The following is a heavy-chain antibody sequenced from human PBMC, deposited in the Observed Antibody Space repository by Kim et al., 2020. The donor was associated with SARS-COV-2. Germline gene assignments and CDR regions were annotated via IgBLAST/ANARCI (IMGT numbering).Heavy chain of an antibody. CDR3: ASGAWLVQGVHPLPPYFDY. D-gene: IGHD3-10*01. Sequence: SETLSLTCTVSGGSISSGGYYWSWIRQYPGKGLEWIGYIYYSGSTYYNPSLKSRVTISVDTSKNQFSLKLSSVTAADTAVYYCASGAWLVQGVHPLPPYFDYWGQGTLVTVSS. V-gene: IGHV4-31*03. J-gene: IGHJ4*02. CDR2: IYYSGST. CDR1: GGSISSGGYY.